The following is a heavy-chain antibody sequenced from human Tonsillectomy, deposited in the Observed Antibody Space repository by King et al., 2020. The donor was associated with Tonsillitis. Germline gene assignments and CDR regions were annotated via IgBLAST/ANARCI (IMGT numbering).Heavy chain of an antibody. J-gene: IGHJ4*02. D-gene: IGHD1-26*01. CDR2: ISSSGSTI. CDR1: GFTFSSYE. V-gene: IGHV3-48*03. CDR3: ARLWALPYFDY. Sequence: VQLVESGGDLVQPGGSLRLSCAASGFTFSSYEMNWVRQAPGKGLEWVSYISSSGSTIYNPYSVKGRFTISRDNAKNSLYLQMNSLRAEDTAVYYCARLWALPYFDYWGQGTLVTVSS.